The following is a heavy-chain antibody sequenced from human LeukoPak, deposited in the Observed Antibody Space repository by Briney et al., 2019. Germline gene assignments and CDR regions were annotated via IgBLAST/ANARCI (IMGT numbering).Heavy chain of an antibody. Sequence: GGSLRLSCTTSGFNFRAYWMGWVRQAPGKGLEWVANIHQHGSKENYLDSVKGRFTISRDNAKSSIYLQMNSLRAEDTAIYYCARPPNVRGYCSGGSCYFEDYWGQGTLVTVSS. D-gene: IGHD2-15*01. J-gene: IGHJ4*02. CDR2: IHQHGSKE. V-gene: IGHV3-7*03. CDR3: ARPPNVRGYCSGGSCYFEDY. CDR1: GFNFRAYW.